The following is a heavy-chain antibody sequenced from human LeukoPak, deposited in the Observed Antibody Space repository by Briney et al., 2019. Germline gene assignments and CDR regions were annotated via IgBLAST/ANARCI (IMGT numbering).Heavy chain of an antibody. V-gene: IGHV3-7*01. CDR3: AAWTDRGYSY. CDR1: GLTFSRSW. D-gene: IGHD5-12*01. CDR2: INPDGDGM. J-gene: IGHJ4*02. Sequence: GGSLRLSCTASGLTFSRSWMNWIRQAPGKGLEWVANINPDGDGMRFADSVKGRFTMSRDNAQSSLHLQMSSLRVEDTAFYYCAAWTDRGYSYWGQGVLVTVSS.